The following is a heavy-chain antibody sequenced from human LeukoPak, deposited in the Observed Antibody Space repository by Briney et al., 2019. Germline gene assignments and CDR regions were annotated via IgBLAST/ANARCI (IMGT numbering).Heavy chain of an antibody. J-gene: IGHJ4*02. V-gene: IGHV1-69*04. CDR1: GGTFSSYA. CDR2: IIPILGIA. Sequence: GASVKVSCKASGGTFSSYAISWVRQAPGQGLEWMGRIIPILGIANYAQKFQGRVTITADKSTSTAYMELSSLRPEDTAVYYCARGRSGVILPIFSGPADYWGQGTLVTVSS. D-gene: IGHD3-22*01. CDR3: ARGRSGVILPIFSGPADY.